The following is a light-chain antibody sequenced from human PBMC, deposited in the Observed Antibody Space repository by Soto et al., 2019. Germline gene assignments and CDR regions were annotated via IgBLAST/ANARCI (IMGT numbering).Light chain of an antibody. CDR1: QSIGSW. V-gene: IGKV1-5*01. J-gene: IGKJ1*01. Sequence: DIQMTQSPSTLSASVGDRVTITCRASQSIGSWLAWYQQKPGKAPKLLIYDASSLESGVPSRFSGCGSGTEFTLTISSLQPDDFATYYCQQYNSYSQTFGQGTKVDI. CDR3: QQYNSYSQT. CDR2: DAS.